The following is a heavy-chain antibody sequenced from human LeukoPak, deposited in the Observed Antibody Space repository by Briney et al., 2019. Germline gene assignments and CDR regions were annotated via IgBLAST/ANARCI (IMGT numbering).Heavy chain of an antibody. J-gene: IGHJ6*02. D-gene: IGHD6-19*01. CDR1: GFTFSSYA. CDR3: AKDSSGWYFYYYYGMDV. V-gene: IGHV3-23*01. CDR2: ISGSGGST. Sequence: GGSLRLSCAASGFTFSSYAMSWVRQAPGQGLEWVSAISGSGGSTYYADSVKGRFTISRDNSKNTLYLKMNSLRAEDTAVYYCAKDSSGWYFYYYYGMDVWGQGTTVTVSS.